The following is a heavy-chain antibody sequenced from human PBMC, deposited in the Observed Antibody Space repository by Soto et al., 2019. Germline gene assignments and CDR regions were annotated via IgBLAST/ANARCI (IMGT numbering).Heavy chain of an antibody. CDR1: GGSISSYY. V-gene: IGHV4-59*01. Sequence: SETLSLTCTVSGGSISSYYWSWIRQPPGKGLEWIGYIYYSGSTNYNPSLKSRVTISVDTSKNQFSLKLSSVTAADTAVYYCAREVVAYCSGGSCYSWYWFAPWVQGTLVTVSS. J-gene: IGHJ5*02. CDR2: IYYSGST. D-gene: IGHD2-15*01. CDR3: AREVVAYCSGGSCYSWYWFAP.